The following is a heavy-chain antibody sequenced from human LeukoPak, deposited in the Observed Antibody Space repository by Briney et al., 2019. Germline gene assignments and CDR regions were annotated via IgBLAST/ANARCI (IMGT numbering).Heavy chain of an antibody. V-gene: IGHV3-30*02. J-gene: IGHJ4*02. D-gene: IGHD3-22*01. CDR1: GFTFSSYA. Sequence: PGGSLRLSCAASGFTFSSYAMHWVRQAPGKGLEWVAFIRYDGSNKYYADSVKGRFTISRDNSKNTLYLQMNSLRAEDTAVYYCAKDPYGDSSGYQDYWGQGTLVTVSS. CDR3: AKDPYGDSSGYQDY. CDR2: IRYDGSNK.